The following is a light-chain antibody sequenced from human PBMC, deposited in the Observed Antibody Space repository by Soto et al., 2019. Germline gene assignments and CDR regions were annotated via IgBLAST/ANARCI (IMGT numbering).Light chain of an antibody. V-gene: IGKV3-20*01. CDR2: GAS. CDR3: QQYGSSGT. Sequence: EVVLTHSPGTLSLSPGERATLSCWASQSVTSNYLAWYQQKPGQAPRLLIYGASNRATGIPDRFSGSGSGTDFTLTISRLEPEDFAVYYCQQYGSSGTFGQGTKVDI. CDR1: QSVTSNY. J-gene: IGKJ1*01.